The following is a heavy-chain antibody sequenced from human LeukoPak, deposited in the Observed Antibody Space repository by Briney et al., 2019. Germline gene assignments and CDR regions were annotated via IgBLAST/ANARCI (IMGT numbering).Heavy chain of an antibody. Sequence: SETLSLTCTVSGYSISSGYYWGWIRQSPGKGLEWIGNIYRRGSTHYNPSLKSRVTKSMDTSKNQFSLKLSSVTAAAPAVYYCARGADSYDSPCAFDVWGQGTMVSASS. CDR1: GYSISSGYY. J-gene: IGHJ3*01. CDR3: ARGADSYDSPCAFDV. V-gene: IGHV4-38-2*02. CDR2: IYRRGST. D-gene: IGHD3-22*01.